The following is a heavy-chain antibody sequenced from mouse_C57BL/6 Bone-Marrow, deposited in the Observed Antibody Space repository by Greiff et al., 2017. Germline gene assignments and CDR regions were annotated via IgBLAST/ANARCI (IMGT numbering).Heavy chain of an antibody. D-gene: IGHD1-1*01. CDR1: EYEFPSHD. Sequence: EVKLLESGGGLVQPGESLKLSCESNEYEFPSHDMSWVRKTPEKRLELVAAINSDGGSTYYPDTMERRFIISRDNTKKTLYLQMSSLRSEDTALYYCARQGFTTVVATDYWGQGTTLTVSS. J-gene: IGHJ2*01. CDR3: ARQGFTTVVATDY. CDR2: INSDGGST. V-gene: IGHV5-2*01.